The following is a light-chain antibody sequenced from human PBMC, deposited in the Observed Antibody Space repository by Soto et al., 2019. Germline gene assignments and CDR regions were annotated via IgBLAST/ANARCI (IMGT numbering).Light chain of an antibody. CDR2: FAS. Sequence: DIQMTQSPSAMSASVGDGVTITCRASQGISNYFAWFQQHPGKVPKRLLYFASSQQSGVPSRVSGSGSGTQFTLTISCLQPEDVATYYCLQYSSYPWTFGQGTKV. V-gene: IGKV1-17*03. CDR3: LQYSSYPWT. J-gene: IGKJ1*01. CDR1: QGISNY.